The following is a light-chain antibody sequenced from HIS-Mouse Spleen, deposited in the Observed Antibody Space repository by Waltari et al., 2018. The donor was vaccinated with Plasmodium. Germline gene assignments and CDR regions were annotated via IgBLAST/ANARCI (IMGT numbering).Light chain of an antibody. CDR2: GAS. Sequence: EIVMTQSPATLSVSPGERAPLSGRASQSVSSNLAWYQQKPGQAPRLLIYGASTRATGIPARFSGSGSGTEFTLTISSMQSEDFAVYYCQQYNNWPRGTFGQGTKVEIK. V-gene: IGKV3-15*01. J-gene: IGKJ1*01. CDR3: QQYNNWPRGT. CDR1: QSVSSN.